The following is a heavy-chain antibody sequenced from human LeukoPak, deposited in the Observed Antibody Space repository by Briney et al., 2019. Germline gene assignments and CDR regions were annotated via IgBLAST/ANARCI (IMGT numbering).Heavy chain of an antibody. Sequence: SETLSLTCTVSGGSISSYYWSWIRQPPGKGLEWIGYIYYSGSTNYNPSLKSRVTISVDTSKNQFSLKLSSVTASDTAVYYCAGQWASYFDYWGQGTLVTVSS. CDR1: GGSISSYY. CDR2: IYYSGST. D-gene: IGHD1-26*01. V-gene: IGHV4-59*01. CDR3: AGQWASYFDY. J-gene: IGHJ4*02.